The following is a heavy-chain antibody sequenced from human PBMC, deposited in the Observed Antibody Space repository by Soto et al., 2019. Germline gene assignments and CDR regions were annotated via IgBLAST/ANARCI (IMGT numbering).Heavy chain of an antibody. V-gene: IGHV3-33*01. CDR3: ARDPYGAYCSSTSCSYGMDV. D-gene: IGHD2-2*01. CDR2: IWYDGSNK. CDR1: GFTFSSYV. J-gene: IGHJ6*02. Sequence: GGSLRLSCAASGFTFSSYVMHWVRQAPGKGLEWVAVIWYDGSNKYYADSVKGRFTISRDNSKKTLYLQMNSLRAEDTAVYYCARDPYGAYCSSTSCSYGMDVWGQGTTVTV.